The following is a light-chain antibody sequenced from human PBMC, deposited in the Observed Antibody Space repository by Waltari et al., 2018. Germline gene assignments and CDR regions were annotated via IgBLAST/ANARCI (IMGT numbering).Light chain of an antibody. CDR2: EGP. Sequence: QSALTQPASVSGSPGQSISISCTGSSTDLGSSTLVSWYQHHPDKAPKLLIYEGPERPSGISHRFSGSKSSHTASLTISTLQAEDEADYYCFSYADGRSLVFGGGTKVTVL. CDR3: FSYADGRSLV. J-gene: IGLJ2*01. V-gene: IGLV2-23*01. CDR1: STDLGSSTL.